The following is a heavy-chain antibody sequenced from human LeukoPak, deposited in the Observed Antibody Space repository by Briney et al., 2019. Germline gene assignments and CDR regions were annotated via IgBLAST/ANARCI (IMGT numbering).Heavy chain of an antibody. CDR3: AKGIWFGELYTSLDV. J-gene: IGHJ6*04. CDR2: ISYDGSNK. CDR1: GFTFSSYG. D-gene: IGHD3-10*01. Sequence: GGSLRLSCAASGFTFSSYGMHWVRQAPGKGLEWVAVISYDGSNKYYADSVKGRFTISRDNSKNTLYLQMNSLRAEDTAVYYCAKGIWFGELYTSLDVWGKGTTVTVSS. V-gene: IGHV3-30*18.